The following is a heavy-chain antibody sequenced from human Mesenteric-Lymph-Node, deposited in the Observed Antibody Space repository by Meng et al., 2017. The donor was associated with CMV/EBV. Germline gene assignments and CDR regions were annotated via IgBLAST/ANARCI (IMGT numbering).Heavy chain of an antibody. J-gene: IGHJ4*02. Sequence: GGSLRLSCAASGFTFSTYAMSWVRQAPGKGLEWVSAIFVGGTTYYADSVMGRFTISRDNSKNTLCLQMNSLSVEDTAIYDCAKRADAIPASFFDSWGQGALVTVSS. CDR2: IFVGGTT. CDR3: AKRADAIPASFFDS. CDR1: GFTFSTYA. V-gene: IGHV3-23*01. D-gene: IGHD2-8*01.